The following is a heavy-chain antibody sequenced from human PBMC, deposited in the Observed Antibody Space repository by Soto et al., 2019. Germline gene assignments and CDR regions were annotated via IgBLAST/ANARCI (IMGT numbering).Heavy chain of an antibody. J-gene: IGHJ4*02. CDR3: ARGVRLEGGVIINPNLEY. V-gene: IGHV4-34*01. CDR1: GGSFSGYY. CDR2: INHSGST. Sequence: LSLTCAVYGGSFSGYYWSWIRQPPGKGLEWIGEINHSGSTNYNPSLKSRVTISVDTSKNQFSLKLSSVTAADTAVYYCARGVRLEGGVIINPNLEYWGQGTLVTVSS. D-gene: IGHD3-10*01.